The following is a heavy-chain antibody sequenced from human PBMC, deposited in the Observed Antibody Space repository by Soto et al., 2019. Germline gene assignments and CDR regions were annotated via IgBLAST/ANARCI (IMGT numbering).Heavy chain of an antibody. CDR1: GGTFSTYT. J-gene: IGHJ4*02. CDR2: IIPIFGTA. CDR3: ATMGGQADY. Sequence: AASVKVSCKASGGTFSTYTITWVRQAPGQGLEWMGGIIPIFGTANYAQKFQGRVTITADESTSTAYMELSSLRSEDTAVYYCATMGGQADYWGQGTLVTVSS. V-gene: IGHV1-69*13. D-gene: IGHD1-26*01.